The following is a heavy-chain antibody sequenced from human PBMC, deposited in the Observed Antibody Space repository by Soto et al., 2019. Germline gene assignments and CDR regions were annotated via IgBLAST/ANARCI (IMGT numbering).Heavy chain of an antibody. CDR1: GYTFTSYG. CDR2: ISAYNGNT. V-gene: IGHV1-18*01. D-gene: IGHD3-16*01. CDR3: ARSGVGESLDY. J-gene: IGHJ4*02. Sequence: QVQLVQSGAEVKKPGASVKVSCKASGYTFTSYGISWVRQAPGPGREWMGWISAYNGNTNYAQKLQGRVSMTTDTSTMAVYMEMRGLRSDDTSVYDGARSGVGESLDYWGQGTLVTVSS.